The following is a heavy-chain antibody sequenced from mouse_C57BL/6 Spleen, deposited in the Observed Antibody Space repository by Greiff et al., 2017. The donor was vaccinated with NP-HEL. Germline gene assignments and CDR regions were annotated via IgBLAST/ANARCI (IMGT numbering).Heavy chain of an antibody. V-gene: IGHV6-6*01. J-gene: IGHJ3*01. CDR2: IRNKANNHAT. CDR1: GFTFSDAW. CDR3: TRGLYYDYEGWFAY. D-gene: IGHD2-4*01. Sequence: EVQLQESGGGLVQPGGSMKLSCAASGFTFSDAWMDWVRQSPEKGLEWVAEIRNKANNHATYYAESVKGRFTISRDDSKSSVYLQMNSLRAEDTGIDYCTRGLYYDYEGWFAYWGQGTLVTVSA.